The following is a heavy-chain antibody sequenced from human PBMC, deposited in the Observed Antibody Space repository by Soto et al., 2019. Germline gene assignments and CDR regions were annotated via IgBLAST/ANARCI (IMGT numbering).Heavy chain of an antibody. CDR3: ASATSIAVAGKES. CDR2: ISFYNGNT. CDR1: GDTITNYG. J-gene: IGHJ4*02. D-gene: IGHD6-19*01. Sequence: QVQLVQSGGEVRKPGASVKVSCKASGDTITNYGISWARQAPGQGLEWMGWISFYNGNTKYAQNLQGRVTLTTDTCTSTAYMELRSLRSEDTAGYSCASATSIAVAGKESWGQGTLVTVSS. V-gene: IGHV1-18*01.